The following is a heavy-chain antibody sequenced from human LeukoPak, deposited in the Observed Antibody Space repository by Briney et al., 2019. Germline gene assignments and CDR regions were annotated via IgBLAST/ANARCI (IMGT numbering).Heavy chain of an antibody. J-gene: IGHJ4*02. D-gene: IGHD3-22*01. V-gene: IGHV1-2*02. CDR1: GYTFTGYY. Sequence: ASVKVSCKASGYTFTGYYMHWVRQAPGQGLEWMGWINPNSGGTNYAQKFQGRVTMTRDTSISTAYVELSRLRSDDTAVYYCARNYYDSSGYYLGEDYWGQGTLVTVSS. CDR2: INPNSGGT. CDR3: ARNYYDSSGYYLGEDY.